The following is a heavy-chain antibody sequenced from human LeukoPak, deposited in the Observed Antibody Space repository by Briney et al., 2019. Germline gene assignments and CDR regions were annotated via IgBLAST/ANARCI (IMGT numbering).Heavy chain of an antibody. Sequence: GVSMTISCKGSGYRFATSWIGWVRQMPGKGLEWMGIIYPDDSDSRNRPSFEGQVTFSVDKSTSTAYLQWSSLNASDTAIYYCARGAYGSGSSYNYYGMDVWGQGTPVTVSS. D-gene: IGHD3-10*01. CDR3: ARGAYGSGSSYNYYGMDV. CDR2: IYPDDSDS. CDR1: GYRFATSW. J-gene: IGHJ6*02. V-gene: IGHV5-51*01.